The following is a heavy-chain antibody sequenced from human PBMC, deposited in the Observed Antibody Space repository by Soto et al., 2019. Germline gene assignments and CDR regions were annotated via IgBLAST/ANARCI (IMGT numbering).Heavy chain of an antibody. CDR3: VRGKGSSWFDP. CDR1: GFTFSSYS. J-gene: IGHJ5*02. V-gene: IGHV3-48*01. Sequence: PGGSLRLSCAASGFTFSSYSMNWVRQAPGKGLEWVSYISSSSSTMYYADSVRGRFTISRDNAKNSLYLQMNSLRAEDTAVYYCVRGKGSSWFDPWGQGTLVTVSS. CDR2: ISSSSSTM.